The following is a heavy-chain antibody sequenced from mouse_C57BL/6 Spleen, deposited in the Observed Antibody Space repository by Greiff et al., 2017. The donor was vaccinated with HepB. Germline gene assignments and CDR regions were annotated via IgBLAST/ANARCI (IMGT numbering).Heavy chain of an antibody. CDR1: GYSFTDYN. CDR2: INPNYGTT. Sequence: EVQLQQSGPELVKPGASVKISCKASGYSFTDYNMNWVKQSNGKSLEWIGVINPNYGTTSYNQKFKGKATLTVDQSSSTAYMQLNSLTSEDSAVYYCARFITTVVAPYYYAMDYWGQGTSVTVSS. CDR3: ARFITTVVAPYYYAMDY. J-gene: IGHJ4*01. V-gene: IGHV1-39*01. D-gene: IGHD1-1*01.